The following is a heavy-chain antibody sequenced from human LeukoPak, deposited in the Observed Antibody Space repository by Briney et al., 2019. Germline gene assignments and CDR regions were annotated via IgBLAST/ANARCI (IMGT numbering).Heavy chain of an antibody. Sequence: SETLSLTCAVSGGSISSTNWWSWVRQPPGKGLEWIGEMYHSGRTNYNPSLKSRVTISVDKSKNQFSLKLSSVTAADTAVYYYARAVLDSSGSFDYWGQGALVTVSS. J-gene: IGHJ4*02. CDR2: MYHSGRT. V-gene: IGHV4-4*02. CDR1: GGSISSTNW. D-gene: IGHD3-22*01. CDR3: ARAVLDSSGSFDY.